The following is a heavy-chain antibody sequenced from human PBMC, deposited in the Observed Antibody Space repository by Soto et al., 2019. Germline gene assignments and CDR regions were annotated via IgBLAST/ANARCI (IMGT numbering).Heavy chain of an antibody. J-gene: IGHJ4*02. Sequence: QVHLVQSGAEVREPGASVRLSCKASETTFTRYYIHWVRQAPGQGLEWMGIINPSGGSTNYAQKFQGRLFLTGDKSTTTVFLELNSLTSEDMAVYYCARGYNWIDLLDYWAQGILVTVSS. CDR3: ARGYNWIDLLDY. V-gene: IGHV1-46*01. D-gene: IGHD1-1*01. CDR1: ETTFTRYY. CDR2: INPSGGST.